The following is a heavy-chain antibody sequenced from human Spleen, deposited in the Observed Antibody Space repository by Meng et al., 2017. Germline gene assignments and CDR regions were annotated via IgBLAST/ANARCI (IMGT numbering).Heavy chain of an antibody. J-gene: IGHJ2*01. CDR1: GGAVSSGNYY. D-gene: IGHD3-10*01. Sequence: GQPQESGPGLVRPSETLSLTCTVSGGAVSSGNYYWSWVRQPPGKGLEWIGFIYHTGSTDCNPSLKRRVTISVDTSNNHFSLKLTSVTAADTAVYYCARSYGSGTYWYFDLWGQGTLVTVSS. CDR2: IYHTGST. V-gene: IGHV4-61*03. CDR3: ARSYGSGTYWYFDL.